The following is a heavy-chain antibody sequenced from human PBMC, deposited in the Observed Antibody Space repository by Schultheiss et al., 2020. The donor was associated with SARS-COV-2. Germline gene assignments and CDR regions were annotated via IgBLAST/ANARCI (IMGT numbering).Heavy chain of an antibody. CDR1: GFTFSDYY. CDR2: ISGSGGST. J-gene: IGHJ4*02. CDR3: AKDPGYYDFWSGTDY. D-gene: IGHD3-3*01. Sequence: GGSLRLSCAASGFTFSDYYMSWIRQPPGKGLEWVSAISGSGGSTYYADSVKGRFTISRDNSKNTLYLQMNSLRAEDTAVYYCAKDPGYYDFWSGTDYWGQGTLVTVSS. V-gene: IGHV3-23*01.